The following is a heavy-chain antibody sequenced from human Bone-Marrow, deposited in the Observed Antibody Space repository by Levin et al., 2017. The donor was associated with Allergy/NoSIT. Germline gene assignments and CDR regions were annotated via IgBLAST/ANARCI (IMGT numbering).Heavy chain of an antibody. V-gene: IGHV4-61*02. D-gene: IGHD2-8*02. J-gene: IGHJ5*02. CDR2: MFAGGAA. CDR1: GDSINNTNHY. Sequence: PSETLSLTCTVSGDSINNTNHYWSWIRQPAGKGLEWIGRMFAGGAATYNRSLRSRVTISIDTYKNQFSLKLTSVTAADTAVYYCARDETFYIWHTGWFDPWGQGTLVTVSS. CDR3: ARDETFYIWHTGWFDP.